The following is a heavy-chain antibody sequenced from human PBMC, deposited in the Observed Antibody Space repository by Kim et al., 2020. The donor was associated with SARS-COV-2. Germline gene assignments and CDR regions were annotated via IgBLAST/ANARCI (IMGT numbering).Heavy chain of an antibody. CDR2: ISYDGSNK. CDR3: ARDTEKQKGWFDP. D-gene: IGHD4-4*01. V-gene: IGHV3-30-3*01. CDR1: GFTFSSYA. Sequence: GGSLRLSCAASGFTFSSYAMHWVRQAPGKGLEWVAVISYDGSNKYYADSVKGRFTISRDNSKNTLYLQMNSLRAEDTAVYYCARDTEKQKGWFDPWGQGTLVTVSS. J-gene: IGHJ5*02.